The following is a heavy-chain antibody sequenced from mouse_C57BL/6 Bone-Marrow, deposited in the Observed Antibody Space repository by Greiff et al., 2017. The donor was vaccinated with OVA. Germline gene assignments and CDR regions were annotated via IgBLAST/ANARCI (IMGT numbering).Heavy chain of an antibody. J-gene: IGHJ4*01. D-gene: IGHD2-3*01. CDR2: IYPGGGYT. CDR3: ARDGYHSMDY. CDR1: GYTFTNYW. Sequence: QVQLQQSGAELVRPGTSVKMSCKASGYTFTNYWIGWAKQRPGHGLEWIGDIYPGGGYTNYNEKFKGKATLTADKSSSTAYMQFSSLTSEDSAIDYCARDGYHSMDYWGQGTSVTVSS. V-gene: IGHV1-63*01.